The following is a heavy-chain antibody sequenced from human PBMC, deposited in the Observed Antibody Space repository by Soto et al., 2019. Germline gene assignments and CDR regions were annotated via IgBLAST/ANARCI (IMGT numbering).Heavy chain of an antibody. CDR3: ARVDCSSTRRYTGVLWLDP. V-gene: IGHV5-51*01. CDR2: IYPGDSDT. D-gene: IGHD2-2*02. CDR1: GYSFTSYW. J-gene: IGHJ5*02. Sequence: GESLKISCKGSGYSFTSYWIGWVRQMPGKGLEWMGIIYPGDSDTRYSPSFQGQVTISADKSISTAYLQWSSLKASDTAMYYCARVDCSSTRRYTGVLWLDPWGQGTLVTVSS.